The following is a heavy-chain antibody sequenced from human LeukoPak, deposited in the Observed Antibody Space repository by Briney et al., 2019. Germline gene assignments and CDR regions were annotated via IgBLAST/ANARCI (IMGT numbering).Heavy chain of an antibody. CDR3: ARDDFEYSVHNGMDV. D-gene: IGHD3-9*01. CDR1: GGSISSYY. J-gene: IGHJ6*02. Sequence: SETLSLTCTVSGGSISSYYWSWIRQPAGKGLEWIGRVYRSGDTNYNPSLKSRVTMSVDTSKSQISLRLRSVTAADTAVYYCARDDFEYSVHNGMDVWGQGTTVTVSS. CDR2: VYRSGDT. V-gene: IGHV4-4*07.